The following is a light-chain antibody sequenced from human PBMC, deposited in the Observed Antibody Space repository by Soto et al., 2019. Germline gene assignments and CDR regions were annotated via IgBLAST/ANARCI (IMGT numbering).Light chain of an antibody. CDR2: DVG. Sequence: QSALTQPRSVSGSPGQSVTISCTGTSSDVGGYNYVSWYQQHLGKAPKLMIYDVGKRPSGVPDRFSGSKSDNTASLTISGLQAEDEADYYCCSYAGSYTRVLGTGTKVTVL. CDR1: SSDVGGYNY. V-gene: IGLV2-11*01. J-gene: IGLJ1*01. CDR3: CSYAGSYTRV.